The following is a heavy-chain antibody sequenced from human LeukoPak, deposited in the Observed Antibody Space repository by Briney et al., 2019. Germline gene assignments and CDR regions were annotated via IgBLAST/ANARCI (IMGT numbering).Heavy chain of an antibody. CDR3: ARRGYIVVVPAARGYYMDV. CDR2: INHSGST. CDR1: GGSFSGYY. V-gene: IGHV4-34*01. Sequence: SETLSLTCAVYGGSFSGYYWSWLRQPPGKGLEWIGEINHSGSTNYNPSLKSRVTISVDTSKNQFSLKLSSVTAADTAVYYCARRGYIVVVPAARGYYMDVWGKGTTVAVSS. J-gene: IGHJ6*03. D-gene: IGHD2-2*01.